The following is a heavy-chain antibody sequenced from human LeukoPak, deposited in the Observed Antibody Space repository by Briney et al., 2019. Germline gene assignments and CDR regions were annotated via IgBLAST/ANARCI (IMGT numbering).Heavy chain of an antibody. CDR1: GGSLSSGSYY. J-gene: IGHJ6*03. Sequence: SQTLSLTCTVSGGSLSSGSYYWSWIRQPAGKGLEWIRRIYTSGSTNYNPSLKSRVTISGDTSKNQCYLKLSSVTAAATALYYCAIAVSTSIRLVYYYYCYTEVWGRGTTLTVSS. CDR3: AIAVSTSIRLVYYYYCYTEV. V-gene: IGHV4-61*02. D-gene: IGHD3-3*02. CDR2: IYTSGST.